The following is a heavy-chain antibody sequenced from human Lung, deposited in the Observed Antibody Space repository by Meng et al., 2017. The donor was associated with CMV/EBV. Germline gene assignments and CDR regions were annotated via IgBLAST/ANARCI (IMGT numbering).Heavy chain of an antibody. V-gene: IGHV1-2*02. D-gene: IGHD4-23*01. CDR3: ARDHPDYGGNAGY. CDR1: GYTFTGYY. J-gene: IGHJ4*02. CDR2: INPNRGGT. Sequence: CKASGYTFTGYYMHWVRQAPGQGLEWMGWINPNRGGTNYAQKFQGRVTMTRDTSISTAYMELSRLRSDDTAVYYCARDHPDYGGNAGYWGQGTLVTISS.